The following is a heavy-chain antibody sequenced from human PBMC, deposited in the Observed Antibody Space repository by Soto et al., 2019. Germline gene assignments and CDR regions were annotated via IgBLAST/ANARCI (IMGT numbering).Heavy chain of an antibody. D-gene: IGHD3-3*01. CDR2: VFHSGST. J-gene: IGHJ6*02. CDR3: ARVKITFDDFWNPGGHYYGMDV. Sequence: KASETLSLTCAISGYSISTGCYWGWIRQPPGKGLEWIASVFHSGSTYCNPSLKSRITISADTSKNQFSLRLNSVTAADTAVYYCARVKITFDDFWNPGGHYYGMDVWGQGTTVTVSS. CDR1: GYSISTGCY. V-gene: IGHV4-38-2*01.